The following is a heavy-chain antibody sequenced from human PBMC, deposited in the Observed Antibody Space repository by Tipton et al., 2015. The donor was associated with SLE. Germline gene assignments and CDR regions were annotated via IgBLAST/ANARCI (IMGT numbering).Heavy chain of an antibody. Sequence: SLRLSCAASGFTFSSYWMSWVRQAPGKGLEWVANIKQDGSEKYYVDSVKGRFTISRDNAKNSLYLQMNSLRAKDTAVYYCARYGDYVHSWDYWGQGTLVTVSS. CDR3: ARYGDYVHSWDY. V-gene: IGHV3-7*01. J-gene: IGHJ4*02. CDR2: IKQDGSEK. CDR1: GFTFSSYW. D-gene: IGHD4-17*01.